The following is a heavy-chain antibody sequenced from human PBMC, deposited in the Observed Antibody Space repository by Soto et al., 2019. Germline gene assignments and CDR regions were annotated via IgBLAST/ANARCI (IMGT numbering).Heavy chain of an antibody. CDR3: AKCLDRIAARPGYGMDV. Sequence: PGGSLRLSCAASGFTFSSYAMSWVRQAPGKGLEWVSAISGSGGSTYYADSVKGRFTISRDNSKNTLYLQMNSLRAEDTAVYYCAKCLDRIAARPGYGMDVWGQGTTVTVSS. CDR2: ISGSGGST. CDR1: GFTFSSYA. J-gene: IGHJ6*02. V-gene: IGHV3-23*01. D-gene: IGHD6-6*01.